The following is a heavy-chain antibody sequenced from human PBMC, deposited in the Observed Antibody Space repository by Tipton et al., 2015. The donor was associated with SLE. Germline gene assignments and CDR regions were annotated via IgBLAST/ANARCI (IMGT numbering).Heavy chain of an antibody. D-gene: IGHD4-17*01. J-gene: IGHJ2*01. Sequence: SLRLSCAASGFTFSSYNMNWVRQAPGKGLEWVSYISTTGNTIYYADSVKGRFTISRDNAKNSLFLQMNSLRAEDTAVYYCARGSDGEYVRYFDVWGPGTLVTVSS. CDR1: GFTFSSYN. CDR3: ARGSDGEYVRYFDV. CDR2: ISTTGNTI. V-gene: IGHV3-48*01.